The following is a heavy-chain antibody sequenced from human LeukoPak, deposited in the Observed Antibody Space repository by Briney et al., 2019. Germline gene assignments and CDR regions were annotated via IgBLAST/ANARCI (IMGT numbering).Heavy chain of an antibody. CDR3: ARIMWLAYYYFDY. Sequence: PSETLSLTCTVSGGSSSSYYWSWLRQPPGKGLEWIGYIYYSGSTNYNPSLKSRVTISVDTSKNQFSLKLNSLTAADTAVYYCARIMWLAYYYFDYWGQGTLVAVSS. CDR1: GGSSSSYY. J-gene: IGHJ4*02. V-gene: IGHV4-59*08. D-gene: IGHD6-19*01. CDR2: IYYSGST.